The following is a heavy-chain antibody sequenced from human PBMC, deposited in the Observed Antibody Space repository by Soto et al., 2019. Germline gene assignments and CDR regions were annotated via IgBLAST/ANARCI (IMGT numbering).Heavy chain of an antibody. CDR1: GFTFSSYG. D-gene: IGHD2-8*01. Sequence: GGSLRLSCAASGFTFSSYGMHWVRQAPGKGLEWVAVIWYDGSNKYYADSVKGRFTISRDNSKNTLYLQMNSLRAEDTAVYYCARDLESYGFDPWGQRTLVTVSS. CDR3: ARDLESYGFDP. J-gene: IGHJ5*02. V-gene: IGHV3-33*01. CDR2: IWYDGSNK.